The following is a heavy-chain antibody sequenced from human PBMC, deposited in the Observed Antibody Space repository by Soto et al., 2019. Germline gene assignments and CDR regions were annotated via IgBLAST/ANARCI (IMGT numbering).Heavy chain of an antibody. Sequence: EVQLVESGGGLVQPGGSLRLSCAASGFTVSSNYMSWVRQAPGKGLEWVSVIYSGGSTYYADSVKGRFTISRHNSKNTLYIQMHSLRAEDTAVYYCERDLGDSSGYSGDAFDIWGQGTMVTVSS. J-gene: IGHJ3*02. CDR1: GFTVSSNY. CDR3: ERDLGDSSGYSGDAFDI. V-gene: IGHV3-53*04. D-gene: IGHD3-22*01. CDR2: IYSGGST.